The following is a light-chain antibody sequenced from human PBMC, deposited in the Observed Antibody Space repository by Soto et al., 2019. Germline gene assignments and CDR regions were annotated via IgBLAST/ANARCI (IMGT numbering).Light chain of an antibody. CDR3: QLLNDTPPIT. J-gene: IGKJ5*01. V-gene: IGKV1-9*01. CDR1: EDIDTS. Sequence: DIQMPQYKSSLSVSLGDRITITCLASEDIDTSLAWFQHAPGKAPKFLIYAAYTLQSGVPKRFSGSGSGTEFSLTISSLQPEDFATYYCQLLNDTPPITFGQGTRLEIK. CDR2: AAY.